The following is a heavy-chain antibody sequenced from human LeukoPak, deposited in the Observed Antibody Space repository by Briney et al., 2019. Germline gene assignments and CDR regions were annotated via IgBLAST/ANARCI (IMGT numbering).Heavy chain of an antibody. V-gene: IGHV3-7*01. J-gene: IGHJ4*02. CDR3: ASVGRALIWFRRGFDY. D-gene: IGHD3-10*01. CDR1: GFTFSSYW. CDR2: IKQEGREK. Sequence: PGGSLRLSGAASGFTFSSYWMSWVRQAPGKGLEGGANIKQEGREKYYVGSVKGRFTISRDNAKNSLYLQMNSLRAEDTAVYYCASVGRALIWFRRGFDYWGQGTLVTVSS.